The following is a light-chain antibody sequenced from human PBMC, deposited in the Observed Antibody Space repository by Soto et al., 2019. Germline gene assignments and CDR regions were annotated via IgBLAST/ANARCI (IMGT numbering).Light chain of an antibody. Sequence: QMPTSAATLYVYGSDRLLVTSRGSQTISSWVAWYQQKPGKAPELLIYQATSLESGVPSRFSGSGSGTGFTLTINSLQPDDCAAYYCQRYNTYFSLTLGGGTKL. CDR1: QTISSW. V-gene: IGKV1-5*03. CDR2: QAT. J-gene: IGKJ4*02. CDR3: QRYNTYFSLT.